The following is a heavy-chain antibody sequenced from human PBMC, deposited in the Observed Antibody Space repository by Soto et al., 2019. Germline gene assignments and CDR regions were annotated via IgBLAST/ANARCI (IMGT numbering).Heavy chain of an antibody. CDR3: ERAWYSSSRRLFDP. Sequence: ASVKVSCKASGYTFTGYYMHWVRQAPGQGLEWMGWINPNSGGTNYAQKFQGRVTMTRDTSISTAYMELSRLRSDDTAVYYCERAWYSSSRRLFDPWGQGTLVTVSS. J-gene: IGHJ5*02. CDR2: INPNSGGT. D-gene: IGHD6-13*01. CDR1: GYTFTGYY. V-gene: IGHV1-2*02.